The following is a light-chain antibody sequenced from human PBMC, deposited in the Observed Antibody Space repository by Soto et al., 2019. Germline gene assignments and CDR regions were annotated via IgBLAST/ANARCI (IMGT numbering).Light chain of an antibody. J-gene: IGKJ5*01. CDR3: QHRSNWPS. CDR2: DAS. V-gene: IGKV3-11*01. CDR1: QSVSSY. Sequence: IVLTQSPATLSLSPGERATLSCRASQSVSSYFAWYQQKAGQAPRLLIYDASNRATGIPARFSGSGSGTDFTLTISSLEPEDFAVYYCQHRSNWPSFGQGTRLEIK.